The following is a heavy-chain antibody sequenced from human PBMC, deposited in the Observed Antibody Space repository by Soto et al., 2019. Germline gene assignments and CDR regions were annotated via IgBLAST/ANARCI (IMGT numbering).Heavy chain of an antibody. CDR2: INHSGRT. V-gene: IGHV4-34*01. J-gene: IGHJ4*02. Sequence: SETLSLTCAVYGGSLSDFYWSWIRQPPGKGLEWIGEINHSGRTNYNPSLKSRVTMSIDTSQNQFSLKLSSVTAADTAMYYCARGRDYWGQGTLVTVSS. CDR1: GGSLSDFY. CDR3: ARGRDY.